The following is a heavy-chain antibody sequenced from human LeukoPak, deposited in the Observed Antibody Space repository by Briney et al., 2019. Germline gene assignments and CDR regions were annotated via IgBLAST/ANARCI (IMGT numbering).Heavy chain of an antibody. Sequence: GGSLRLSCAASGFTFSSYWMSWVRQAPGKGLEWVSYISSSSSTIYYADSVKGRFTISRDNAKNSLYLQMNSLRAEDTAVYYCARGRRYYGSGSYSGAWFDPWGQGTLVTVSS. V-gene: IGHV3-48*01. CDR1: GFTFSSYW. CDR2: ISSSSSTI. CDR3: ARGRRYYGSGSYSGAWFDP. D-gene: IGHD3-10*01. J-gene: IGHJ5*02.